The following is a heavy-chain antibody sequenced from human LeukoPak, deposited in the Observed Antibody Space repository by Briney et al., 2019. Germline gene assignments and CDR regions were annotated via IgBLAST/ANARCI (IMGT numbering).Heavy chain of an antibody. Sequence: ASVKVSCKTSGYTFTGYYMHWVRQAPGQGLEWMGWINPNSGGTNYAQKFQGRVAMTRDTSISTAYMELSRLRSDDTAVYYCARGKLRVYYFDYWGQGTLVTVSS. D-gene: IGHD1-7*01. J-gene: IGHJ4*02. CDR1: GYTFTGYY. V-gene: IGHV1-2*02. CDR3: ARGKLRVYYFDY. CDR2: INPNSGGT.